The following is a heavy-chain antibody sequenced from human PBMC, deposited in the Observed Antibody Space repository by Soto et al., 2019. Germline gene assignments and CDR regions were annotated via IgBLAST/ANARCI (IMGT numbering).Heavy chain of an antibody. V-gene: IGHV3-30*18. CDR2: ISYYGTNE. CDR3: AKEDPSGRYSLDY. D-gene: IGHD1-26*01. CDR1: GFTFSGYG. Sequence: QVQLVESGGGVVQPGRSLRLSCEASGFTFSGYGMHWVRQAPGKGLEWVAVISYYGTNEYYEDSVKGRFTISRDNSKNTLYLHMYSLRIEDTAVYFCAKEDPSGRYSLDYWGQGSQVTVSS. J-gene: IGHJ4*02.